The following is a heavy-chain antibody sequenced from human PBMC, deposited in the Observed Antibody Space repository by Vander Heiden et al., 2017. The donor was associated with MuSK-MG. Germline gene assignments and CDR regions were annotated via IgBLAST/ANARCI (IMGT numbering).Heavy chain of an antibody. V-gene: IGHV4-34*01. D-gene: IGHD3-16*01. Sequence: QVQLQQWGAGLLKPSETLSLTCAVYGGSFSGYYWSWIRQPPGKGLEWIGEINHSESTNYNPYLKSRVTISVDTAKNQFSLKLSSVTAADTAVYYCARGVVGGTRGYYYMDVWGKGTTVTVSS. CDR3: ARGVVGGTRGYYYMDV. CDR2: INHSEST. J-gene: IGHJ6*03. CDR1: GGSFSGYY.